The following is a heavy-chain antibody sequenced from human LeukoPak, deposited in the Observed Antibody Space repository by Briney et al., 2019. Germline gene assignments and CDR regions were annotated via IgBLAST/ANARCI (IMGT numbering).Heavy chain of an antibody. Sequence: SVNVSCKASGDNFSRYTVTWVRLAPGQGLEWMGGIIPAFGIPNYAQKFQGRVTITADEISSTAYMELRSLRSDDTAVYSCAREADSTMVRGASFGQWGQGTLVTVSS. CDR3: AREADSTMVRGASFGQ. CDR2: IIPAFGIP. D-gene: IGHD3-10*01. CDR1: GDNFSRYT. V-gene: IGHV1-69*13. J-gene: IGHJ4*02.